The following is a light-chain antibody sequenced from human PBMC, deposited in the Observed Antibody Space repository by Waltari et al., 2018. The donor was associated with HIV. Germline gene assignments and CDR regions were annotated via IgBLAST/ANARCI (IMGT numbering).Light chain of an antibody. CDR3: AAWDDSLSGSWV. Sequence: QSVMTQPPSASGTPGQRVTISCSGSSSNIGRNYVNWYQQLPGTTPKLLIYRNNQRPSGVPDRFSGSKSGTSASLAISWLRSEDEADYYCAAWDDSLSGSWVFGGGTQVTGL. CDR2: RNN. J-gene: IGLJ3*02. V-gene: IGLV1-47*01. CDR1: SSNIGRNY.